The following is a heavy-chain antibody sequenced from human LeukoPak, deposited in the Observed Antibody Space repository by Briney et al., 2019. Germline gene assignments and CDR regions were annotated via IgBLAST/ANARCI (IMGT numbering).Heavy chain of an antibody. V-gene: IGHV3-7*01. CDR1: GFTFSSYW. CDR2: INHNGNVN. CDR3: ASSGSYRFDY. Sequence: GGSLRLSCAASGFTFSSYWMNWARQAPGKGLEWVASINHNGNVNYYVDSVKGRFTISRDNAKNSLYLQMNSLRDEDTAVYYCASSGSYRFDYWGQGTLVTVSS. J-gene: IGHJ4*02. D-gene: IGHD1-26*01.